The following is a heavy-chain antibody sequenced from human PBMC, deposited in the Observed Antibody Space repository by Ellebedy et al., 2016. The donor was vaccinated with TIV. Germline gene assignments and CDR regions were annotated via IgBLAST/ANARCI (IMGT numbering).Heavy chain of an antibody. CDR3: AKTITKVRGVITYHYYGMDV. CDR1: GFSLSTSGVG. J-gene: IGHJ6*02. Sequence: SGPTLVXPTQTLTLTCTFSGFSLSTSGVGVGWIRQPPGKALEWLALIYWDDDKRYSPSLKSRLTITKDTSKNQVVLTMTNMDPVDTATYYCAKTITKVRGVITYHYYGMDVWGQGTTVTVSS. CDR2: IYWDDDK. V-gene: IGHV2-5*02. D-gene: IGHD3-10*01.